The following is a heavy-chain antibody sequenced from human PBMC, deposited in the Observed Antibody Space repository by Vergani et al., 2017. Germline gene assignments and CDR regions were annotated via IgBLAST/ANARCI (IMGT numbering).Heavy chain of an antibody. CDR2: MNPNSGNT. V-gene: IGHV1-8*01. CDR3: ARGQWLPTLSFDY. J-gene: IGHJ4*02. CDR1: GYTFTSYD. Sequence: QVQLVQSGAEVKKPGASVKVSCKASGYTFTSYDINWVRQATGQGLEWMGWMNPNSGNTGYAQKFQGRVTMTRDTSISTAYMELSRLRSDDTAVYYCARGQWLPTLSFDYWGQGTLVTVSS. D-gene: IGHD6-19*01.